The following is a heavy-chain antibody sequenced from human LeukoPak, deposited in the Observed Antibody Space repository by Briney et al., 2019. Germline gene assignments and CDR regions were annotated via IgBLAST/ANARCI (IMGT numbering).Heavy chain of an antibody. CDR1: GFTFSSYG. CDR2: ISGGGGSP. D-gene: IGHD3-22*01. J-gene: IGHJ4*02. CDR3: AKDLYYDSNRYFDY. Sequence: GGSLRLSCAASGFTFSSYGMSWVRQAPGKGLEWVSAISGGGGSPYYADSVKGRFTISRDNSRNTLYLQMNTLRVEDTAVYYCAKDLYYDSNRYFDYWGQGTLVTVSS. V-gene: IGHV3-23*01.